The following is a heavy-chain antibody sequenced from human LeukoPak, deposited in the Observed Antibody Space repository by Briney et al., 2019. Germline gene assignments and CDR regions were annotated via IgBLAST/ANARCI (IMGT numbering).Heavy chain of an antibody. CDR1: RFTSSGHG. CDR3: ARYTTGWFLDY. CDR2: IWYDGSNK. V-gene: IGHV3-33*01. D-gene: IGHD6-19*01. J-gene: IGHJ4*02. Sequence: RGSLRLSCAVARFTSSGHGMHWVRQAQGKGLEWVAVIWYDGSNKYYADSVKGRFTISRDNSENTLYLQMNSLRAEDTAVYYCARYTTGWFLDYWGQGTLVTVSS.